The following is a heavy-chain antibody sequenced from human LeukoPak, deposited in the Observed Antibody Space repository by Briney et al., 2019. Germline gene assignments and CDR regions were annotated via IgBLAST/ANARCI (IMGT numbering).Heavy chain of an antibody. CDR1: GYSFTSYW. CDR2: IYPGDSDT. CDR3: ARVTYYYDSSGYYYPYYFDY. Sequence: GESLKISCKGSGYSFTSYWIGWVRQMPGKGLEWMGIIYPGDSDTRYSPSFQGQVTISADKSISTAYLQWSSLKASDTAMYYCARVTYYYDSSGYYYPYYFDYWGQGTLVTISS. D-gene: IGHD3-22*01. J-gene: IGHJ4*02. V-gene: IGHV5-51*01.